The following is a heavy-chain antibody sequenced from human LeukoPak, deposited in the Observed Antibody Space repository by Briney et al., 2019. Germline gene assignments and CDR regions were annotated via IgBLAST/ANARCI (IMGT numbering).Heavy chain of an antibody. CDR2: ISGSGGST. CDR1: GFTFSSYA. J-gene: IGHJ4*02. CDR3: AKSGDGVTMILLDIDY. Sequence: GGSLRLSCAASGFTFSSYAMSWVRQAPGKGLEWVSTISGSGGSTYYADSVKGRFTISRDNSKNTLYLQMNSLRAEDTAVYYCAKSGDGVTMILLDIDYWGQGTLVTVSS. V-gene: IGHV3-23*01. D-gene: IGHD3-22*01.